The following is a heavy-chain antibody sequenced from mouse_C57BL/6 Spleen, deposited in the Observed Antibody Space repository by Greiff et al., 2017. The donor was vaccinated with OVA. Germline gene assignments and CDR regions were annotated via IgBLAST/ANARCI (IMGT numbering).Heavy chain of an antibody. Sequence: VQLQQSGAELARPGASVKLSCTASGYTFTSYGISWVKQSTGQGLEWIGEIYPRSGNTYYNEKFTVQATLTADKSSSIEYMELGSLTDEDAAVYCGGREDYDEGSYCDYWGQGTTLTVSS. CDR3: GREDYDEGSYCDY. CDR2: IYPRSGNT. D-gene: IGHD2-4*01. CDR1: GYTFTSYG. V-gene: IGHV1-81*01. J-gene: IGHJ2*01.